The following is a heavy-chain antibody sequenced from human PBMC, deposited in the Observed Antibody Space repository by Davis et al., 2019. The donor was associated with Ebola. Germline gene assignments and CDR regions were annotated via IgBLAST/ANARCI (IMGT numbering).Heavy chain of an antibody. J-gene: IGHJ5*02. CDR2: ISSSSSYI. D-gene: IGHD3-3*01. CDR3: ARDGLYYDFWSGYRPTKNWFDP. V-gene: IGHV3-21*01. CDR1: GFTFSSYS. Sequence: PGGSLRLSCAASGFTFSSYSMNWVRQAPGKGLEWVSSISSSSSYIYYADSVKGRFTISRDNAKNSLYLQMNSLRAEDTAVYYCARDGLYYDFWSGYRPTKNWFDPWGQGTLVTVSS.